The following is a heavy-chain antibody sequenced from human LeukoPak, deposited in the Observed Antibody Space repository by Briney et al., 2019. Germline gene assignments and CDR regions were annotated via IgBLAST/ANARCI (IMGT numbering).Heavy chain of an antibody. CDR3: ASPLGTGYYYGMDV. CDR1: GGTFSSYA. J-gene: IGHJ6*02. Sequence: GASVKVSCKASGGTFSSYAISWVRQAPGQGLEWMGRIIPILGIANYAQKFQGRVTITADKSTSTAHMELSSLRSEDTAVYYCASPLGTGYYYGMDVWGQGTTVTVSS. CDR2: IIPILGIA. D-gene: IGHD2-8*02. V-gene: IGHV1-69*04.